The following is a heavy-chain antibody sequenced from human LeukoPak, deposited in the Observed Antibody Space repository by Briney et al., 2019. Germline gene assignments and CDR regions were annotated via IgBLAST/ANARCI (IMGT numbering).Heavy chain of an antibody. D-gene: IGHD2-2*01. CDR3: AKERVDCRSTTCYLGFDP. J-gene: IGHJ5*02. V-gene: IGHV3-48*03. CDR1: GFTFSSYE. Sequence: GGSLRLSCAASGFTFSSYEMNWVRQAPGKGLEWVASISSSGTYIYYADSVKGRFTISRDNAKNSLYLQMNSLRAEDTAMYYCAKERVDCRSTTCYLGFDPWGQGTLVTVSS. CDR2: ISSSGTYI.